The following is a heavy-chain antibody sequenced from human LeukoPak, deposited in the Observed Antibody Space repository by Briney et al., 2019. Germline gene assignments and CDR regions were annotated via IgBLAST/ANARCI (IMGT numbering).Heavy chain of an antibody. D-gene: IGHD5-12*01. CDR2: MNPNSGNT. CDR3: ARKYSGYDPYYYYYMGV. Sequence: ASVKVSCKASGYTFTSYDINWVRQATGQGLEWMGWMNPNSGNTGYAQKFQGRVTITRNTSISTAYMELSSLRSEDTAVYYCARKYSGYDPYYYYYMGVWGKGTTVTVSS. J-gene: IGHJ6*03. CDR1: GYTFTSYD. V-gene: IGHV1-8*03.